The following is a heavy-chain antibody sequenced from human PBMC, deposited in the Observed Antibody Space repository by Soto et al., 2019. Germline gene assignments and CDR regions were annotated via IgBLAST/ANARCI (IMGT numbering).Heavy chain of an antibody. V-gene: IGHV3-30*18. CDR1: GFTFSNYV. D-gene: IGHD2-15*01. Sequence: TGGSLILSCAGSGFTFSNYVLHWVRQAPGKGLDWVSFISFDGSHKYYADSVKGRFTISRDNSNNMLYLQMDSLTTEDTAVYYCAKDGAPRYCSRSSCHPAGAYWGQGTLVTVSS. CDR3: AKDGAPRYCSRSSCHPAGAY. CDR2: ISFDGSHK. J-gene: IGHJ4*02.